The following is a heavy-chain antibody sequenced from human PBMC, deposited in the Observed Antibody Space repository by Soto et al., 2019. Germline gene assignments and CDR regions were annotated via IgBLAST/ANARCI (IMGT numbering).Heavy chain of an antibody. J-gene: IGHJ6*02. D-gene: IGHD3-3*01. CDR2: INANSGGT. Sequence: ASVKVSCKASGYTFIGYYMHWVRQAPGQGLEWMGWINANSGGTNYAQKFKGRVTMTRDTSTSTAYMDLSSLRSDDTAVYYCAPSRLTIFGPLDVWGQGTTVTVSS. CDR3: APSRLTIFGPLDV. CDR1: GYTFIGYY. V-gene: IGHV1-2*02.